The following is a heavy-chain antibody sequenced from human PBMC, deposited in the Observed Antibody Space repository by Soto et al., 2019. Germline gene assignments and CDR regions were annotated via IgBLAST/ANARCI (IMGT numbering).Heavy chain of an antibody. Sequence: PGESLKISCKGSGYSFTSYWIGWVRQMPGKGLEWMGIIYPGDSDTRYSPPFQGQVTISADKSISTAYLQWSSLKASDTAMYYCARVTSYYYDSSGYYGGAFDIWGQGTMVTVSS. J-gene: IGHJ3*02. D-gene: IGHD3-22*01. CDR1: GYSFTSYW. CDR3: ARVTSYYYDSSGYYGGAFDI. CDR2: IYPGDSDT. V-gene: IGHV5-51*01.